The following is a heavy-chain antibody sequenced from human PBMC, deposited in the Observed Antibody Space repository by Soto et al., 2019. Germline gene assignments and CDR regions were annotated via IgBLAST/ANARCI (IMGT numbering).Heavy chain of an antibody. V-gene: IGHV4-59*01. Sequence: SETLSLTCTVSGGSISRYYWSWIRQPPGKGLKWIGYIYYSGSTNYNPSIKSRVTISVDTSKNQVSLMLISVTAADTAVYYCGRCSLVGTEAFDIWGQGTMVTVSS. CDR2: IYYSGST. CDR3: GRCSLVGTEAFDI. J-gene: IGHJ3*02. CDR1: GGSISRYY. D-gene: IGHD2-15*01.